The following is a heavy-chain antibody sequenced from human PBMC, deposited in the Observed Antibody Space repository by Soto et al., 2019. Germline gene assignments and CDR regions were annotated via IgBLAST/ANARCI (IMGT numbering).Heavy chain of an antibody. CDR1: GFTFSSYN. J-gene: IGHJ6*03. CDR3: ARDSRKYYYYMDV. Sequence: EVQLVESGGGLVQPGGSLRLSCEASGFTFSSYNMNWVRQAPGKGLEWISDISLSSSTIFYADSVKGRFTISRDNAKNSLYLQMNSLRAEDTAVYYCARDSRKYYYYMDVWGKGTTVTVSS. V-gene: IGHV3-48*01. CDR2: ISLSSSTI.